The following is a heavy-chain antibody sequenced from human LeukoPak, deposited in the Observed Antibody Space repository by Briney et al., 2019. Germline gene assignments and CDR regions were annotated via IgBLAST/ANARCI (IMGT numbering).Heavy chain of an antibody. D-gene: IGHD6-13*01. CDR1: GGSFSGYY. V-gene: IGHV4-34*01. Sequence: PSETLSLTCAVYGGSFSGYYWSWIRQPPGKGLEWIGEINHSGSTNYNPSLKSRVTISVDTSKNQFSLKLSSVTAADTAVYYCARVRGVAAAAPRGWFDPWGQGTLVTVSS. CDR3: ARVRGVAAAAPRGWFDP. J-gene: IGHJ5*02. CDR2: INHSGST.